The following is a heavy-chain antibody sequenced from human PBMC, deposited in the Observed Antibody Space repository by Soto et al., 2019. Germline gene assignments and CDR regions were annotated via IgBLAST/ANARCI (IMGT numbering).Heavy chain of an antibody. Sequence: TSETLSLTCTVSGGSVSSYYWSWIRQSPGKGLEWIGYIYHSGSTNYNPSLKSRVTISVDTSKNQFSLKLTSVTAADTAVYYCARVGYYDSSGYYYFDYWGQGTLVTVSS. J-gene: IGHJ4*02. CDR1: GGSVSSYY. CDR2: IYHSGST. D-gene: IGHD3-22*01. CDR3: ARVGYYDSSGYYYFDY. V-gene: IGHV4-59*02.